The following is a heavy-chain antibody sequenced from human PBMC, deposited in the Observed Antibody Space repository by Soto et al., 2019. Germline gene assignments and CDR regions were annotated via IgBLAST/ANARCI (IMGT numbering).Heavy chain of an antibody. CDR2: MNPNSGNT. Sequence: QVQLVQSGAEVKKPWASVKVSCKASGYTFTSYDINWVRQATGQGLEWMGWMNPNSGNTGYAQKFQGRVTMTRNTSISTAYMEPSSLRSEDTAVYYCAAGQDIVVVTAAPPPYNWFDPWGQGTLVTVSS. V-gene: IGHV1-8*01. CDR3: AAGQDIVVVTAAPPPYNWFDP. D-gene: IGHD2-2*01. J-gene: IGHJ5*02. CDR1: GYTFTSYD.